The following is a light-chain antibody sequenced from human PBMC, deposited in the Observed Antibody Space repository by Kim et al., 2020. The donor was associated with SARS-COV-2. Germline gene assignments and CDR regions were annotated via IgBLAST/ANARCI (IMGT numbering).Light chain of an antibody. CDR1: QSVSSN. CDR2: GAS. Sequence: VSPGERATLSCRASQSVSSNLAWYQQKPGQAPRLLIYGASTRATGIPARFSGSGSGTEFTLTISSLQSEDFAVYYCQQYNNWPITFGQGTRLEI. J-gene: IGKJ5*01. CDR3: QQYNNWPIT. V-gene: IGKV3-15*01.